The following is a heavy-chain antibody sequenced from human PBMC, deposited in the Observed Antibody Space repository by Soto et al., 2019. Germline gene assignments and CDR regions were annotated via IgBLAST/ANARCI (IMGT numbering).Heavy chain of an antibody. CDR2: IHSSGST. CDR1: GASMNSYH. D-gene: IGHD6-13*01. J-gene: IGHJ5*02. V-gene: IGHV4-4*07. CDR3: ARDQGVAAAGITWFDP. Sequence: QVQLQASGPGLVKPSETLSLTCTVSGASMNSYHWSWIRQPAGKGLEWIGHIHSSGSTNYNPSLKSGVTMSVDTSKNQFSLRLMSLTAADTAVYYCARDQGVAAAGITWFDPWGQGSLVTVSS.